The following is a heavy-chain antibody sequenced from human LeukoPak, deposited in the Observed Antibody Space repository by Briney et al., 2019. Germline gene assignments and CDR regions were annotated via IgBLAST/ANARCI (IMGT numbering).Heavy chain of an antibody. J-gene: IGHJ5*02. CDR3: ARDDYGSGMGWFDP. V-gene: IGHV3-21*01. Sequence: GGSLRLSCAASGFTFSSYSMNWVRQAPGKGLEWVSSISSSSSYIYYADSVKGRFTISRDNAKNSLYLQMNSLRAEDTVVYYCARDDYGSGMGWFDPWGQGTLVTVSS. D-gene: IGHD3-10*01. CDR1: GFTFSSYS. CDR2: ISSSSSYI.